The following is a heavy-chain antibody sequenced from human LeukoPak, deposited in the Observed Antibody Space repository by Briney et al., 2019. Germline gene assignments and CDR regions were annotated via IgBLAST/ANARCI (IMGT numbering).Heavy chain of an antibody. V-gene: IGHV3-21*01. CDR1: GFTFSSYS. J-gene: IGHJ4*02. D-gene: IGHD6-13*01. CDR2: ISSSSSYI. CDR3: ARDRTAGTFDY. Sequence: GGSLKLSCAASGFTFSSYSMNWVRQAPGKGLEWVSSISSSSSYIYYADSVKGRFTISRDNAKNSLYLQMNSLRAEDTAVYYCARDRTAGTFDYWGQGTLVTVSS.